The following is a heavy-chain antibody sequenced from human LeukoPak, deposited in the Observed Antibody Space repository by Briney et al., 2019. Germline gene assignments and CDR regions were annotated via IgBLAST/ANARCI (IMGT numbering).Heavy chain of an antibody. CDR2: MNTKSLNT. V-gene: IGHV1-8*02. J-gene: IGHJ6*03. CDR1: GYTFMNYD. CDR3: ARALSWTTESYNYKDV. Sequence: PVASVKVSCKPSGYTFMNYDINWVRQATGQGLEWMGWMNTKSLNTGYGQELQGRVTMTRNTSISTAYMELSSLRSEDTAVYYCARALSWTTESYNYKDVWGKGTTITVSS. D-gene: IGHD3/OR15-3a*01.